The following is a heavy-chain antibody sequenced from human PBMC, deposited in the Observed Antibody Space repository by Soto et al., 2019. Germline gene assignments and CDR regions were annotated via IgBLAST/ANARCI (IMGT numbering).Heavy chain of an antibody. CDR2: IFPDGSET. CDR3: ARFQYCGSRYLDF. Sequence: GGSLQISCKGIGYRFSTYWIACVRQMPGKGLEWMGTIFPDGSETRYSPTFQGQVTISDDKSISTAYLQWRSLKASDSAIYYCARFQYCGSRYLDFWGQGNRVTVS. J-gene: IGHJ4*02. CDR1: GYRFSTYW. D-gene: IGHD3-3*01. V-gene: IGHV5-51*01.